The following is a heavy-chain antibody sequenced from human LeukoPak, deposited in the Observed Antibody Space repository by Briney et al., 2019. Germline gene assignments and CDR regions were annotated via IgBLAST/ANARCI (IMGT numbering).Heavy chain of an antibody. CDR2: ISGSGGST. CDR3: AKDGGYASGTYYTDS. CDR1: GFTFSSYA. Sequence: GGSLRLSCAASGFTFSSYAMSWVRQAPGKGLEWVSAISGSGGSTYYADSVKGRFTISRDNSKNTLYLQMNSLRAEDTAVYSCAKDGGYASGTYYTDSWGQGTLVTVSS. J-gene: IGHJ4*02. D-gene: IGHD3-10*01. V-gene: IGHV3-23*01.